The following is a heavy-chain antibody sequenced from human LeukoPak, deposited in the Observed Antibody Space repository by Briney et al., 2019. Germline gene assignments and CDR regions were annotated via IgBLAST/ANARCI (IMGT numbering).Heavy chain of an antibody. D-gene: IGHD6-6*01. CDR2: IKQDGSEK. Sequence: TGGSLRLSCAASGFTFSSYWMSWVRQAPGKGLVWVANIKQDGSEKYYVDSVKGRFTISRDNAKNSLYLQMNSLRAEDTAVYYCARDGYGSSFHFDYWGQGTLVTVSS. CDR1: GFTFSSYW. V-gene: IGHV3-7*01. CDR3: ARDGYGSSFHFDY. J-gene: IGHJ4*02.